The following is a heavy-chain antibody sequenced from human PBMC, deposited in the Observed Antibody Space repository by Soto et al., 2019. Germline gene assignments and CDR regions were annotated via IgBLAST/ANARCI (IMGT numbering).Heavy chain of an antibody. V-gene: IGHV3-30*04. CDR3: AKTGCNGGSCFSWFDP. Sequence: QVQLVESGGGVVQPGGSLRLSCAASGFILSDFAMHWVRQAPGRGLEWVAVILKDGKSKYYADSVRGRFTMSSDTSKDTIFLQLTSLRLDDSAVYYCAKTGCNGGSCFSWFDPWGQGTPVTVSS. J-gene: IGHJ5*02. D-gene: IGHD2-15*01. CDR2: ILKDGKSK. CDR1: GFILSDFA.